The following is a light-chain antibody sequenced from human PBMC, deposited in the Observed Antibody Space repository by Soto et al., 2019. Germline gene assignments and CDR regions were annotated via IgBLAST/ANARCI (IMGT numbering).Light chain of an antibody. CDR3: CSYAGSTTRVV. V-gene: IGLV2-14*01. CDR1: SSDVVTYKY. Sequence: QSALTQPASVSGSPGQSIAISCTGTSSDVVTYKYVSWYQQHPGKAPKLMIYEVSIRPSGVSDRFSASKSGNTASLTISGLRPEDEAYYYCCSYAGSTTRVVFGGGTKVTVL. CDR2: EVS. J-gene: IGLJ2*01.